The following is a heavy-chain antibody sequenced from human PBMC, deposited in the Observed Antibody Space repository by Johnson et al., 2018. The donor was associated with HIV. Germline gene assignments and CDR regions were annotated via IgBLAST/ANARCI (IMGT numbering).Heavy chain of an antibody. CDR1: GITVSSSY. Sequence: VQLVESGGGVVQPGRSLRLSCAASGITVSSSYMSWVSQAPGKGLEWVSVIYSGGNTYYADSVRGRFTISRDNSKNTRYLQMNRLRAEDTAVYYCARDLELAGGYSSSSGLSAFDIWGEGTMVTVSS. D-gene: IGHD6-6*01. CDR3: ARDLELAGGYSSSSGLSAFDI. CDR2: IYSGGNT. V-gene: IGHV3-66*01. J-gene: IGHJ3*02.